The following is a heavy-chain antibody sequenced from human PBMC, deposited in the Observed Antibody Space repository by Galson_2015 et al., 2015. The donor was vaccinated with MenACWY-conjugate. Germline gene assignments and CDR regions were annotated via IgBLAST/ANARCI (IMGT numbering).Heavy chain of an antibody. CDR1: GFTFSNYG. CDR3: ARDHLDYYDTSGHDAFDM. CDR2: IRYDGINE. V-gene: IGHV3-30*02. Sequence: SLRLSCAASGFTFSNYGMHWVRQAPGKGLEWVSSIRYDGINEYYGDSVKGRFTVSRDNSKNTLYMHMNDLRGDDTAVYYCARDHLDYYDTSGHDAFDMWGQGTMVTVSS. D-gene: IGHD3-22*01. J-gene: IGHJ3*02.